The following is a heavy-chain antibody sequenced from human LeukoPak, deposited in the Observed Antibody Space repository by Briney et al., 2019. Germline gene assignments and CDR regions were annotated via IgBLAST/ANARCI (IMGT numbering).Heavy chain of an antibody. D-gene: IGHD1-26*01. CDR2: IRYDGSNK. CDR1: GFTFSSYG. J-gene: IGHJ6*03. V-gene: IGHV3-30*02. Sequence: PGGSLRLSCAASGFTFSSYGMHWVRQAPGKGLEWVAFIRYDGSNKYYADSVKGRFTIPRDNSKNTLYLQMNSLTADEAALYYSAGGGAPRLVVATRGYYYYMDVWGKGTTVTVSS. CDR3: AGGGAPRLVVATRGYYYYMDV.